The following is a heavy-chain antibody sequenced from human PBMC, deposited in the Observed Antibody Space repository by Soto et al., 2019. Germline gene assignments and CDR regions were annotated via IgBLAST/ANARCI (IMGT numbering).Heavy chain of an antibody. CDR2: IVPMFGIS. D-gene: IGHD6-13*01. J-gene: IGHJ2*01. V-gene: IGHV1-69*12. CDR1: GGTFSSNA. CDR3: ARLEQQLVENGYLDF. Sequence: QVQLVQSGAEVKKPGSSVTVSCKASGGTFSSNAIVWVRQAPGQGLEWMGGIVPMFGISKNAQKFQGRVTITADESTSTAYMELSSLRSDDTAVYYWARLEQQLVENGYLDFWGRGTLVTVSS.